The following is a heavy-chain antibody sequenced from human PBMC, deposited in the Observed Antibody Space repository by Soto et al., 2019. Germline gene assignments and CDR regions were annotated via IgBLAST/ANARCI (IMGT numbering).Heavy chain of an antibody. CDR3: ARHETLHGDYFDY. J-gene: IGHJ4*02. CDR1: GGSISSYY. D-gene: IGHD4-17*01. V-gene: IGHV4-59*08. Sequence: SETLSLTCTVSGGSISSYYWSWIRQPPGKGLEWIGYISYSGSTNYNPSLKSRVTISVDTSKNQFSLKLSSVTAADTAVYYCARHETLHGDYFDYWGLGTLVTVSS. CDR2: ISYSGST.